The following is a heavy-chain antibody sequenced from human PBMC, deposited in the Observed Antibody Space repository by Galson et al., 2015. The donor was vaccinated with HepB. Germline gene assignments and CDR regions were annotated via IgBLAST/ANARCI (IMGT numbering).Heavy chain of an antibody. CDR1: GFSLSTSGVG. CDR3: AHRSTIFGVVNHFDY. Sequence: PALVKPTQTLTLTCTFSGFSLSTSGVGVGWIRQPPGKALEWLALIYWDDDKRYSPSLKSRLTITKDTSKNQVVLTMTNMDPVDTATYYCAHRSTIFGVVNHFDYWGQGTLVTVSS. D-gene: IGHD3-3*01. V-gene: IGHV2-5*02. J-gene: IGHJ4*02. CDR2: IYWDDDK.